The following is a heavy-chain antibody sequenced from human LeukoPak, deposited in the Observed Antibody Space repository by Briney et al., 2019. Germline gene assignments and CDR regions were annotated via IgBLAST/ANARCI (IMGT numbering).Heavy chain of an antibody. CDR2: INHSGST. J-gene: IGHJ5*02. D-gene: IGHD2-15*01. Sequence: SEALSLTCTVSGGSISSSSYYWGWIRQPPGKGLEWIGEINHSGSTNYNPSLKSRVTISVDTSKNQFSLKLSSVTAADTAVFFCARRGQGDIVVVVAATPQPTRHNNWFDPWGQGTLVTVSS. V-gene: IGHV4-39*07. CDR1: GGSISSSSYY. CDR3: ARRGQGDIVVVVAATPQPTRHNNWFDP.